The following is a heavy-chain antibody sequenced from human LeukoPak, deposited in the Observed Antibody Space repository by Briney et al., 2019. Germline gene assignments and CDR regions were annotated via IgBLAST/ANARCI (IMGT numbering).Heavy chain of an antibody. CDR2: INDNGADT. CDR3: AKGLRTGVGPYMGYDYYMDV. V-gene: IGHV3-23*01. J-gene: IGHJ6*03. D-gene: IGHD3-16*01. CDR1: GFTFSSYA. Sequence: GGSLRLSCAASGFTFSSYAMSWVRQAPGKGLKWVSTINDNGADTYYADSVKGRFTISRDNSYNTVSLQMNSLRDEDTGVYYCAKGLRTGVGPYMGYDYYMDVWGKGATVTVSS.